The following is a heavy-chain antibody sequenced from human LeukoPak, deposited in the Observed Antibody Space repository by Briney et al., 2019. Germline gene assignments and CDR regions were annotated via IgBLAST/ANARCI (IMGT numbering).Heavy chain of an antibody. CDR1: GGTFSSYA. D-gene: IGHD5-24*01. J-gene: IGHJ6*02. CDR2: IIPIFGTA. V-gene: IGHV1-69*13. CDR3: AGADGYQDHNYGMGV. Sequence: GASVKVSCKASGGTFSSYAISWVRQAPGQGLEWMGGIIPIFGTANYAQKFQGRVTITADESTSTAYMELSSLRSEDTAVYYCAGADGYQDHNYGMGVWGQGTTVTVSS.